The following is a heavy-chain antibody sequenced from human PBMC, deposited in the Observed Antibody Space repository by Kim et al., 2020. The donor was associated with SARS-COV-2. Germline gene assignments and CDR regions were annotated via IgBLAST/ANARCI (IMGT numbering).Heavy chain of an antibody. CDR1: GGTFSSYA. Sequence: SVKVSCKASGGTFSSYAISWVRQAPGQGLEWMGGIIPIFGTANYAQKFQGRVTITADESMSTAYMELSSLRSEDTAVYYCARAYSSSQMGFDPWGQGTLVTVSS. CDR2: IIPIFGTA. D-gene: IGHD6-13*01. CDR3: ARAYSSSQMGFDP. J-gene: IGHJ5*02. V-gene: IGHV1-69*13.